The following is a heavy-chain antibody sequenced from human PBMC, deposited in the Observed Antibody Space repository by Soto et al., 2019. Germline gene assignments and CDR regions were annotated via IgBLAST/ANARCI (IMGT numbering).Heavy chain of an antibody. CDR3: AREDSSPFYYGVDV. CDR1: GGSFGTYA. V-gene: IGHV1-69*01. D-gene: IGHD2-2*01. Sequence: QVQLVQSGAEVKKPGSSVKVSCKASGGSFGTYAVSWVRQAPGQGLEWMGAIIPNFGSTNYAQKFQGRLTITADESTSTAYMALSRLKSEDTAVYYCAREDSSPFYYGVDVWGQGTTVTVSS. J-gene: IGHJ6*02. CDR2: IIPNFGST.